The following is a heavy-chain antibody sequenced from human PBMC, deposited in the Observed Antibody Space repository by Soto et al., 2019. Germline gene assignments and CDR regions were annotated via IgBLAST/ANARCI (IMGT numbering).Heavy chain of an antibody. CDR3: XXXXXPAVAFDY. D-gene: IGHD2-2*01. Sequence: QVQLVQSGAEVKKPGASVKVSCKASGYTFTSYGISWVRQAPGQGLEWMGWISAYNGNTNYAQKLQGRVTMTTDTXXXXXXXXXXXXXXXXXXXYXXXXXXXPAVAFDYWGQGPLVTVSS. CDR2: ISAYNGNT. CDR1: GYTFTSYG. V-gene: IGHV1-18*01. J-gene: IGHJ4*02.